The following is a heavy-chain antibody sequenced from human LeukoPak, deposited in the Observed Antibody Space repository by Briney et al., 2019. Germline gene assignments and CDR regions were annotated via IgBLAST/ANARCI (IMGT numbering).Heavy chain of an antibody. CDR3: ARTVVVPAVKFDP. Sequence: GESLKISCKGSGYSFTSYWIGWMRQMPGKGLEWMGIIYPGDSDTRYSPSFQGQVTISADKSISTAYLQWSSLKASDTAMYYCARTVVVPAVKFDPWGQGTLVTVSS. D-gene: IGHD2-2*01. CDR1: GYSFTSYW. CDR2: IYPGDSDT. V-gene: IGHV5-51*01. J-gene: IGHJ5*02.